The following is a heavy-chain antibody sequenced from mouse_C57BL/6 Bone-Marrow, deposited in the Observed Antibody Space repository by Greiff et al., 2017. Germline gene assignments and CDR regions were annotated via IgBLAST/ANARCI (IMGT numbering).Heavy chain of an antibody. CDR1: GYTFTSYW. V-gene: IGHV1-59*01. CDR2: IDPSDSYT. J-gene: IGHJ4*01. D-gene: IGHD1-1*01. CDR3: ARGPLGYYGSSYGAMDY. Sequence: QVQLQQPGAELVRPGTSVKLSCKASGYTFTSYWMHWVKQRPGQGLEWIGVIDPSDSYTNYNQKFKGKATLTVDTSSSTAYMQLSSLTSAGSAVYYCARGPLGYYGSSYGAMDYWGQGTSVTVSS.